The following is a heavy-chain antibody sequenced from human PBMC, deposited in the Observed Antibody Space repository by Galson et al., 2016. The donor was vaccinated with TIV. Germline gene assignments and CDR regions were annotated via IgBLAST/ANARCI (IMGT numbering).Heavy chain of an antibody. CDR3: AKDAYSSYSNYYYYMDV. V-gene: IGHV3-21*01. D-gene: IGHD6-6*01. CDR2: ISSRSSYT. CDR1: GFTFSSYK. J-gene: IGHJ6*03. Sequence: SLRLSCAASGFTFSSYKMNWVRQAPGKGLEWVSSISSRSSYTHYADSVKGRVTISRDNANNSLYLQMNSLRVEDTSIFYCAKDAYSSYSNYYYYMDVWGKGTTVTVSS.